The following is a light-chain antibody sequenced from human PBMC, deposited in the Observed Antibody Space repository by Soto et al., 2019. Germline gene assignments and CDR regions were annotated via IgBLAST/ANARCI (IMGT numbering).Light chain of an antibody. J-gene: IGLJ1*01. V-gene: IGLV2-14*01. Sequence: QSALTQPASVSGSPGQSITISCTGTSRDIGNYNYVSWYQHHPCKAPTLMIYEVTSRPSGVSDRFSGSKSGMTASLTISGLQADDEADYFCSSYRSANTRVVLXTGSKLTGL. CDR2: EVT. CDR1: SRDIGNYNY. CDR3: SSYRSANTRVV.